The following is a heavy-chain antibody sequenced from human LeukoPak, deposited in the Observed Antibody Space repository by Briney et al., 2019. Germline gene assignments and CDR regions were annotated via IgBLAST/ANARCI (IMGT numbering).Heavy chain of an antibody. D-gene: IGHD2-21*02. V-gene: IGHV3-30*04. J-gene: IGHJ3*02. CDR3: AKTYCGGDCYSRSDAFDI. CDR1: GFTFSSYY. CDR2: ISYDGSNK. Sequence: GRSLRLSCAASGFTFSSYYLHWVRQAPGKGLEWVAVISYDGSNKYYADYVKGRFTNSRDNSKNTLYLQMNSLRAEDTAVYYCAKTYCGGDCYSRSDAFDIWGQGTMVTVSS.